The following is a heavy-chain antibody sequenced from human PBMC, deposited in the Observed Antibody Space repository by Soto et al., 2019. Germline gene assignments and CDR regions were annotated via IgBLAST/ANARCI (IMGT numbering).Heavy chain of an antibody. CDR1: GFTLISYG. V-gene: IGHV3-33*01. D-gene: IGHD6-19*01. Sequence: GGALRLSCAASGFTLISYGMHWVLQAPCKGLEWVAVIWYDGSNKYYADSVKGRFTISRDNSKNTLYLQMNSLRAEDTAVYYCARVHKAYSICWFTTQDFDTWGQVDLVTIAS. CDR3: ARVHKAYSICWFTTQDFDT. J-gene: IGHJ4*02. CDR2: IWYDGSNK.